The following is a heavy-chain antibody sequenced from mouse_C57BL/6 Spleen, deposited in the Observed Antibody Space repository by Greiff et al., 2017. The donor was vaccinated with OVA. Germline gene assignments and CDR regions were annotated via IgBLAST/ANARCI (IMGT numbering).Heavy chain of an antibody. CDR1: GYAFSSYW. CDR3: ARERIITTVVEGFDY. CDR2: IYPGDGDT. V-gene: IGHV1-80*01. Sequence: QVQLQQSGAELVKPGASVKISCKASGYAFSSYWMNWVKQRPGKGLEWIGQIYPGDGDTNYNGKFKGKATLTADKSSSTAYMQLSNLTSEDSAVYFCARERIITTVVEGFDYWGQGTTLTVSS. J-gene: IGHJ2*01. D-gene: IGHD1-1*01.